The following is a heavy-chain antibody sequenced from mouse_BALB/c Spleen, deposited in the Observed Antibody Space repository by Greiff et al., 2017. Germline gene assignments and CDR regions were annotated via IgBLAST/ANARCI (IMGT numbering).Heavy chain of an antibody. V-gene: IGHV5-17*02. CDR2: ISSGSSTI. CDR3: AREITTVVTLYWYFDV. D-gene: IGHD1-1*01. J-gene: IGHJ1*01. Sequence: EVQVVESGGGLVQPGGSRKLSCAASGFTFSSFGMHWVRQAPEKGLEWVAYISSGSSTIYYADTVKGRFTISRDNPKNTLFLQMTSLRSEDTAMYYCAREITTVVTLYWYFDVWGAGTTVTVSS. CDR1: GFTFSSFG.